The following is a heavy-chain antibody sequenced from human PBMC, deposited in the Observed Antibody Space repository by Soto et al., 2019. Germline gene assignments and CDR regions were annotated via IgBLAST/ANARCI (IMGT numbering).Heavy chain of an antibody. CDR1: GGSISSYY. Sequence: LSLTCTVSGGSISSYYWSWFRQAPGKGLEWVGFIRSQPNGGTTEYAASVKGRFFISRDDSKATAYLQMNSLKTEDTGVFYCTRGPMPGYPAYYWGQGTVVTVSS. CDR2: IRSQPNGGTT. D-gene: IGHD2-2*01. V-gene: IGHV3-49*03. J-gene: IGHJ4*02. CDR3: TRGPMPGYPAYY.